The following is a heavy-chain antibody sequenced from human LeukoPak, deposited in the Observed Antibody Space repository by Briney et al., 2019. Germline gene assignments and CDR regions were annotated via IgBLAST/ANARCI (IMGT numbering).Heavy chain of an antibody. CDR3: ARAPSYDSSGYRLFDY. J-gene: IGHJ4*02. D-gene: IGHD3-22*01. CDR1: GGSISSHY. Sequence: SETLSLTSTVSGGSISSHYWSWIRQPPGKGLEWIGYIYYSGSTNYNPSLKSRVTISVDTSKNQFSLKLSSVTAADTAVYYCARAPSYDSSGYRLFDYWGQGTLVTVSS. CDR2: IYYSGST. V-gene: IGHV4-59*11.